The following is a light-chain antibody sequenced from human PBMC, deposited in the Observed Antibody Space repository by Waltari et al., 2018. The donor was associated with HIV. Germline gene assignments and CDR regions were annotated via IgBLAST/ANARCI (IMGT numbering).Light chain of an antibody. CDR2: GNN. Sequence: QSVLTQPPSVSGAPGQRVTISCSGSSSDIGAGYDVHWYQQLPGRAPKVIMFGNNKRPSGVPDRFSGSKSGTSASLAITGLQAEDEADYYCQSYDSSLNRIFGGGTKLTVL. CDR1: SSDIGAGYD. CDR3: QSYDSSLNRI. J-gene: IGLJ2*01. V-gene: IGLV1-40*01.